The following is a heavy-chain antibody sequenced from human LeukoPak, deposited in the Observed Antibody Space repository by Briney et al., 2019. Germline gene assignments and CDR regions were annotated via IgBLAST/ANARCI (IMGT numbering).Heavy chain of an antibody. CDR3: ARAGDEDAFDI. J-gene: IGHJ3*02. Sequence: GGSLRLSCAASGFTFSNYAIHWVRQAPGKGLECVSAFSSNGGSTYYANSVKGRFTISRDNSKNTLYLQMGSLRAEDTAVYYCARAGDEDAFDIWGQGTMVTVSS. D-gene: IGHD7-27*01. V-gene: IGHV3-64*01. CDR1: GFTFSNYA. CDR2: FSSNGGST.